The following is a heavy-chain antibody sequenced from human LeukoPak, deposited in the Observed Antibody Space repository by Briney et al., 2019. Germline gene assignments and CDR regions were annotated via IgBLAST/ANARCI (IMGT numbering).Heavy chain of an antibody. D-gene: IGHD5-12*01. J-gene: IGHJ4*02. CDR1: GYTFTSYG. Sequence: ASVKVSCKASGYTFTSYGISWVRQAPGQGLEWMGWISAYNGNTNYAQKLQGRVTMTTDTSTSTAYMELRSLRSDDTAVYYCARDRRDSRYSGYDYEAYYFDYWGQGTLVTVSS. CDR3: ARDRRDSRYSGYDYEAYYFDY. V-gene: IGHV1-18*01. CDR2: ISAYNGNT.